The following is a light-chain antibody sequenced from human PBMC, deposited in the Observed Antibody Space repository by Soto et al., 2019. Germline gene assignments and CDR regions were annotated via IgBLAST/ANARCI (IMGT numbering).Light chain of an antibody. V-gene: IGKV3-15*01. CDR1: QSVSSN. CDR2: GAS. CDR3: QQYNNWPYT. Sequence: EIVMTQSPAPLSVSPGERATLSCRSSQSVSSNLAWYQQKPGQAPRLPIYGASTMATGIPARFRGSGSGTEFTLTISSLQSEDFAVYYCQQYNNWPYTFGQETKLESK. J-gene: IGKJ2*01.